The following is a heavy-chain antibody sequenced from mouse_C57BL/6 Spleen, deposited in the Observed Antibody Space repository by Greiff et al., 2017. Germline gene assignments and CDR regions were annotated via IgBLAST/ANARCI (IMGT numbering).Heavy chain of an antibody. CDR2: INPNNGGT. CDR1: GYTFTDYN. V-gene: IGHV1-18*01. J-gene: IGHJ2*01. Sequence: EVKVVESGPELVKPGASVKIPCKASGYTFTDYNMDWVKQSHGKSLEWIGDINPNNGGTIYNQKFKGKATLTVDKSSSTAYMELRSLTSEDTAVYYCARWSYDGYPDYWGQGTTLTVSS. CDR3: ARWSYDGYPDY. D-gene: IGHD2-3*01.